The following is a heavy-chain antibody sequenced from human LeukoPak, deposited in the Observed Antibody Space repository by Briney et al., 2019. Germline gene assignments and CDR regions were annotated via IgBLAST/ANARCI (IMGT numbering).Heavy chain of an antibody. CDR2: ISGSDGST. CDR1: GFTFSSYG. CDR3: AKDYGGNSGYFDY. J-gene: IGHJ4*02. D-gene: IGHD4-23*01. V-gene: IGHV3-23*01. Sequence: GSLRLSCAASGFTFSSYGMSWVRQAPGKGLEWVSAISGSDGSTYYADSVKGRFTISRDNSKNTLYLQMNSLRAEDTAVYYCAKDYGGNSGYFDYWGQGTLVTVSS.